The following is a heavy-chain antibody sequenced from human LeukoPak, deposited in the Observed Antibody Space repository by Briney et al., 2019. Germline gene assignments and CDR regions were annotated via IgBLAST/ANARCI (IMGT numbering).Heavy chain of an antibody. Sequence: ASVKVSCKASGYTFTSYYMHWVRQAPGQGLEWMGWINPNSGGTNYAQKFQGRVTMTRDTSISTAYMELSRLRSDDTAVYYCASSPDYYYYDSSGYSGDAFDIWGQGTMVTVSA. V-gene: IGHV1-2*02. CDR2: INPNSGGT. CDR3: ASSPDYYYYDSSGYSGDAFDI. D-gene: IGHD3-22*01. CDR1: GYTFTSYY. J-gene: IGHJ3*02.